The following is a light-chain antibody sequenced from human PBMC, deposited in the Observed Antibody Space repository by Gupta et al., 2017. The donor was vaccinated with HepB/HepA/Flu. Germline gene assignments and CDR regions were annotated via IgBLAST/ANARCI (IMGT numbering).Light chain of an antibody. CDR3: QQCLSTPWT. V-gene: IGKV1-39*01. CDR2: SAS. Sequence: DIQMTQSPSALSASVGDRVTITCRASQSISIYLDWYYQKPGKAPKLLIYSASRLQSGVPSRFSGSGSGTEFTLTISRLQPEDFATYYCQQCLSTPWTFGQGTKVEI. J-gene: IGKJ1*01. CDR1: QSISIY.